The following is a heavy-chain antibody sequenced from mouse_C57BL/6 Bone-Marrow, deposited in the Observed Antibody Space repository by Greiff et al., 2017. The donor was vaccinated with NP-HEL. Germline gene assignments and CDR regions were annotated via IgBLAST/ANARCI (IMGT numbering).Heavy chain of an antibody. CDR1: GYTFTSYW. CDR2: IDPSDSYT. D-gene: IGHD3-3*01. V-gene: IGHV1-59*01. J-gene: IGHJ2*01. Sequence: QVQLQQPGAELVRPGTSVKLSCKASGYTFTSYWMHWVKQRPGQGLEWIGVIDPSDSYTNYNQKFKGKATLTVDTSSSTAYMQLSSLTSEDSAVYYCAREEGGRGDYWGQGTTLTVSS. CDR3: AREEGGRGDY.